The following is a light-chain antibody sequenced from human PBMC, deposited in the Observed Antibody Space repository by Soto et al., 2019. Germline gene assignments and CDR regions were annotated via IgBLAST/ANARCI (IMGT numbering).Light chain of an antibody. Sequence: EIVLTQSPATLSLSPGERATLSCRASQSVSSYLAWYQQKPGQAPRLLIYDASNRATGIPARFSSSWSVTDFTLTISSLEPEDFAVYYCQQRSNWPITFGQGTRLEIK. V-gene: IGKV3-11*01. CDR2: DAS. CDR3: QQRSNWPIT. CDR1: QSVSSY. J-gene: IGKJ5*01.